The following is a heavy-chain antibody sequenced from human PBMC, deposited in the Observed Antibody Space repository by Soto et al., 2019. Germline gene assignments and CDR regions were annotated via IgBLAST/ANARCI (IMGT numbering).Heavy chain of an antibody. V-gene: IGHV3-72*01. D-gene: IGHD2-15*01. CDR1: GFTFSDHY. CDR3: VRGKLVAATFSGFDP. J-gene: IGHJ5*02. Sequence: EVQLVESGGGLVQPGGSLRLSCAASGFTFSDHYMDWVRQAPGKGLEWVGRSRNKATSYTTEYAASVKGRFTISRDDSKNSLYLQMNSLKTEDTAVYYCVRGKLVAATFSGFDPWGQGTLVTVSS. CDR2: SRNKATSYTT.